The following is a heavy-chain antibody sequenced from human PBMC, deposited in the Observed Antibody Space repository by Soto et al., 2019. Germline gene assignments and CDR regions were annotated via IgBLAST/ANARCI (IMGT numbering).Heavy chain of an antibody. V-gene: IGHV1-46*01. J-gene: IGHJ6*02. Sequence: ASVKVSCKASGYTFTSYYMHCVRQAPGQGLEWMGIINPSGGSTSYAQKFQGRVTMTRDTSTSTVYMELSSLRSEDTAVYYCAREEVAATYYYGMDVWGQGTTVTVSS. CDR2: INPSGGST. CDR3: AREEVAATYYYGMDV. D-gene: IGHD6-13*01. CDR1: GYTFTSYY.